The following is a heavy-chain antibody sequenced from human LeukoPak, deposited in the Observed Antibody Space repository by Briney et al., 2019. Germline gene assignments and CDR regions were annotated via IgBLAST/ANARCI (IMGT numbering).Heavy chain of an antibody. CDR3: ARDYYDNSGFGAFDI. D-gene: IGHD3-22*01. Sequence: ASVKVSCKASGYTFTGYYMHWVRQAPGQGLEWMGWINPNSGGTKYVQNFQGRVTVTRDTSIRTVYMELSRLRSDDTAVYYCARDYYDNSGFGAFDIWGQGTMVTVSS. CDR1: GYTFTGYY. CDR2: INPNSGGT. J-gene: IGHJ3*02. V-gene: IGHV1-2*02.